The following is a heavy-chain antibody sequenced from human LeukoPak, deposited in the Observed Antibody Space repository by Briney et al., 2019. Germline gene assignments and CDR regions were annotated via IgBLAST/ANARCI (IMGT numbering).Heavy chain of an antibody. Sequence: GRSLRLSCAASGFTFSSYAMHWVRQAPGKGLEWVAVISYDGSNKYYADSVKGRFTISRDNSKNTLYLQMNSLRAEDTAVYYCARGMYGDPPAFDYWGQGTLVTVSS. CDR2: ISYDGSNK. J-gene: IGHJ4*02. V-gene: IGHV3-30-3*01. D-gene: IGHD4-17*01. CDR3: ARGMYGDPPAFDY. CDR1: GFTFSSYA.